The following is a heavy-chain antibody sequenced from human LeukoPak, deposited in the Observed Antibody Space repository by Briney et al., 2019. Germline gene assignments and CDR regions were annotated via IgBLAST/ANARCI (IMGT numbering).Heavy chain of an antibody. Sequence: ASVKVSCKASGYTFTGYYMHWVRQAPGQGLEWMGWINPNSGGTNYAQKFQGRVTTTRDTSISTAYMELSRLRSDDTAVYYCARAPWIVVVMDDAFDIWGQGTMVTVSS. CDR2: INPNSGGT. CDR1: GYTFTGYY. V-gene: IGHV1-2*02. CDR3: ARAPWIVVVMDDAFDI. D-gene: IGHD3-22*01. J-gene: IGHJ3*02.